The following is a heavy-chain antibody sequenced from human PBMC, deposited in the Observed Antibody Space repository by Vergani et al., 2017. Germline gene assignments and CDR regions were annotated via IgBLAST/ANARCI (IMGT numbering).Heavy chain of an antibody. J-gene: IGHJ6*03. CDR3: ARDRGDWRYSRYFYNYYMDV. Sequence: EVQLLESGGGLAQPGGSLRLSCAASGFTFRNYAMTWVRQAPGKGLEWVSIISDNGGTTYYADSVKGRFTISRDNAKNSVFLQINGLRAEDTAVYYCARDRGDWRYSRYFYNYYMDVWGKGTTVTVSS. CDR2: ISDNGGTT. CDR1: GFTFRNYA. V-gene: IGHV3-23*01. D-gene: IGHD2-8*02.